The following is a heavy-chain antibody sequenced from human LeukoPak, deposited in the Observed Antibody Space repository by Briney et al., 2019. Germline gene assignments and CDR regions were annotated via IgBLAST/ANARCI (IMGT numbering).Heavy chain of an antibody. J-gene: IGHJ6*02. CDR1: GYTFTSYG. V-gene: IGHV1-18*01. CDR3: ARGYSYGSDYYYGMDV. CDR2: ISGYNGNT. Sequence: GASVKVSCKASGYTFTSYGVSWVRQAPGQGLEWMGWISGYNGNTKYAQKVQGRVTMTTDTSTGTAYMELRSLRCDDTAVYYCARGYSYGSDYYYGMDVWGQGTTVTVSS. D-gene: IGHD5-18*01.